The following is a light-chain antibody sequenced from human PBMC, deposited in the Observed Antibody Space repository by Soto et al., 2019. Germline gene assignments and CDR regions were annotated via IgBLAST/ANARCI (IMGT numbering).Light chain of an antibody. J-gene: IGKJ4*01. V-gene: IGKV3-20*01. Sequence: EIVLTQSPGTLSLSPGERATLSCRASQNVSSSYLAWYQQKPGQAPRLLIYGASSRATGIPDRFSGSGSGTDFTLTISRLEPEDFAVYYCQQYGSSPPFGGGTKVEIK. CDR2: GAS. CDR3: QQYGSSPP. CDR1: QNVSSSY.